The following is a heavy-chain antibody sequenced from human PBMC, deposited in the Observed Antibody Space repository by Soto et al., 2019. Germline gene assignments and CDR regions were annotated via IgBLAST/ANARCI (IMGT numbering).Heavy chain of an antibody. J-gene: IGHJ5*02. CDR2: ISYDGSNK. Sequence: QVQLVESGGGVDQPGRSLTLSCAASGFTFNTYAMHWVRQAPGKGLEWVAVISYDGSNKYYADSVKGRFTISRDNSKNTLYLQMNSLRAEDTAVYYCARRYKDGRRDCISTSCLFDPWGQGTLVTVSS. CDR1: GFTFNTYA. D-gene: IGHD2-2*01. CDR3: ARRYKDGRRDCISTSCLFDP. V-gene: IGHV3-30-3*01.